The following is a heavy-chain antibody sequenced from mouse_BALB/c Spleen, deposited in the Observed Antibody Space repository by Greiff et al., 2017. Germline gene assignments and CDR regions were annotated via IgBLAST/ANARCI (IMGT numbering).Heavy chain of an antibody. Sequence: QVQLQQSGPELVKPGASVKISCKASGYAFSSSWMNWVKQRPGQGLEWIGRIYPGDGDTNYNGKFKGKATLTADKSSSTAYMQLSSLTSVDSAVYFCARWDYDGFDYWGQGTTLTVSS. J-gene: IGHJ2*01. CDR3: ARWDYDGFDY. CDR1: GYAFSSSW. D-gene: IGHD2-4*01. CDR2: IYPGDGDT. V-gene: IGHV1-82*01.